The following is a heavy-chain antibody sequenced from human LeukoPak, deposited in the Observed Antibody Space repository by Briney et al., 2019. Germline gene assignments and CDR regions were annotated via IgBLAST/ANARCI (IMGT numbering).Heavy chain of an antibody. J-gene: IGHJ6*02. V-gene: IGHV4-34*01. CDR1: GGSFSGYY. CDR2: INHSGST. CDR3: ASMNSSSWYFPSYYYYGMDV. D-gene: IGHD6-13*01. Sequence: SETLSLTCAVYGGSFSGYYWSWIRQPPGKGLEWIGEINHSGSTNYNPSLKSRVTISVDTSKNQFSLKLSSVTAADTAVYYCASMNSSSWYFPSYYYYGMDVWGQGTTVTVSS.